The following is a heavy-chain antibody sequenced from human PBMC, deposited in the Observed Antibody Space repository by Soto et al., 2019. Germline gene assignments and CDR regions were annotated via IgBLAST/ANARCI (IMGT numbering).Heavy chain of an antibody. CDR2: ISGSGGST. J-gene: IGHJ4*02. Sequence: PGGSLSLSCGASGFTFSSYAMSWVRQAPGKGLEWVSAISGSGGSTYYADSVKARFTICRDHPHNTLYLQMNSLRAEDTAVYYCAKDVSFTMVRAVLISTYDFWGQGTLVTLSS. CDR1: GFTFSSYA. D-gene: IGHD3-10*01. CDR3: AKDVSFTMVRAVLISTYDF. V-gene: IGHV3-23*01.